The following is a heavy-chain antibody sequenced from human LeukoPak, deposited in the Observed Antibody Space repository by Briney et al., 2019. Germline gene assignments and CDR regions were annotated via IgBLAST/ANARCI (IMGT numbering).Heavy chain of an antibody. V-gene: IGHV4-61*02. J-gene: IGHJ5*02. CDR3: AGTRIYCSGGSCYNWFDP. Sequence: PSQTLSLTXTVSGGSISSDIYYWSCIRPPAGKGLEWIGRIYTSGSTNYNPSLKRRITTSVDTSKNQFSLKLSSETDADTAVYYCAGTRIYCSGGSCYNWFDPWGQGTLVIVSS. CDR2: IYTSGST. D-gene: IGHD2-15*01. CDR1: GGSISSDIYY.